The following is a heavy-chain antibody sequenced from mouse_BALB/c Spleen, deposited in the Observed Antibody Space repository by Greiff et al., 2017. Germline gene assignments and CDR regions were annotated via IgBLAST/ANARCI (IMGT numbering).Heavy chain of an antibody. D-gene: IGHD2-10*02. CDR1: GFTFSSYG. CDR2: ISSGGSYT. CDR3: ARRGYGNFYAMDY. Sequence: EVQVVESGGDLVKPGGSLKLSCAASGFTFSSYGMSWVRQTPDKRLEWVATISSGGSYTYYPDSVKGRFTISRDNAKNTLYLQMSSLKSEDTAMYYCARRGYGNFYAMDYWGQGTSVTVSS. J-gene: IGHJ4*01. V-gene: IGHV5-6*01.